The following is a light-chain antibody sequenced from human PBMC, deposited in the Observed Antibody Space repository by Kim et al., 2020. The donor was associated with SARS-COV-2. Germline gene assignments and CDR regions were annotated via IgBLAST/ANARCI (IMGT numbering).Light chain of an antibody. J-gene: IGKJ1*01. V-gene: IGKV1-9*01. CDR3: QQLNTYPWT. Sequence: ASVGDRVTSTCRASQGISSYLAWYQQKPGKAPKLLIYAATTLLSGVPSRFSGSGSGTDFTLTIGSLQPEDFATYYCQQLNTYPWTFGQGTKVDIK. CDR1: QGISSY. CDR2: AAT.